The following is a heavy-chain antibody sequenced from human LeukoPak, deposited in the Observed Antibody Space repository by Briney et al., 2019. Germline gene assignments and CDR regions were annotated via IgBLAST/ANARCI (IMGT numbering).Heavy chain of an antibody. J-gene: IGHJ4*02. CDR2: IYYSGST. CDR3: ARGRIAASFDY. Sequence: SETLSLTCTVSGGSISSYYWSWIQQPPGKGLEWIGYIYYSGSTNYNPSLKSRVTISVDTSKNQFSLKLSSVTAADTAVYYCARGRIAASFDYWGQGTLVTVSS. D-gene: IGHD6-13*01. CDR1: GGSISSYY. V-gene: IGHV4-59*01.